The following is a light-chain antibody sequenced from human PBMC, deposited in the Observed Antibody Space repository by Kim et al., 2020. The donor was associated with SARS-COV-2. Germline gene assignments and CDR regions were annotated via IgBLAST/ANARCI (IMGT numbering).Light chain of an antibody. J-gene: IGLJ3*02. CDR2: GKN. V-gene: IGLV3-19*01. Sequence: ALGQTVRITCQGDSLRSYYATWYQQKPGQAPIVVIYGKNNRPSGIPDRFSGSSSGNTASLTITGTQAGDEADYYCNSRDSSGNHWVFGGGTQLTVL. CDR1: SLRSYY. CDR3: NSRDSSGNHWV.